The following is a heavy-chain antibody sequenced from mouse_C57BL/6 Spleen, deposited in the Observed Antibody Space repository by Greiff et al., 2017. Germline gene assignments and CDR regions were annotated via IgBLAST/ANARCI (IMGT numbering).Heavy chain of an antibody. V-gene: IGHV1-61*01. CDR3: ARRLGSYFDY. Sequence: QVQLQQPGAELVRPGFSVKLSCKASGYTFTSYWLDWVKQRPGQGLEWIGNIYPSDSETHYNQKFKDKATLTVDKSSSTAYMQLSSLTSEDSAVYYCARRLGSYFDYWGQGTTLTVSS. CDR2: IYPSDSET. J-gene: IGHJ2*01. D-gene: IGHD3-3*01. CDR1: GYTFTSYW.